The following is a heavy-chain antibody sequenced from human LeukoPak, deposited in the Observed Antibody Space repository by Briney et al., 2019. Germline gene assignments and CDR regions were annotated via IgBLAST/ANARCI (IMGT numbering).Heavy chain of an antibody. V-gene: IGHV4-39*01. J-gene: IGHJ5*02. Sequence: PSETLSLTCTVSGGSISSSSYYWGWIRQPPGKGLEWIGSIYYSGSTYYNPSLKSRVTISVDTSKNQFSLKLSSVTAADTAVYYCARHHVSSWYNWFDPWGQGTLVTVSS. CDR3: ARHHVSSWYNWFDP. CDR2: IYYSGST. CDR1: GGSISSSSYY. D-gene: IGHD6-13*01.